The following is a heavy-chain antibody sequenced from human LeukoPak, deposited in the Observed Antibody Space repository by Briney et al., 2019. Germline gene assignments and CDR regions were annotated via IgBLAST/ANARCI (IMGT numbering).Heavy chain of an antibody. D-gene: IGHD1-26*01. Sequence: GGSLRLSCAASGFTFSSYAMSWVRQAPGKGLEWVSAISGSGGSTYYADSVKGRFTISRDNSKNTLYLQMNSLRAEDTALYYWAKAANGWELLAGYFDYWGQGTLVTVSS. CDR3: AKAANGWELLAGYFDY. CDR2: ISGSGGST. CDR1: GFTFSSYA. J-gene: IGHJ4*02. V-gene: IGHV3-23*01.